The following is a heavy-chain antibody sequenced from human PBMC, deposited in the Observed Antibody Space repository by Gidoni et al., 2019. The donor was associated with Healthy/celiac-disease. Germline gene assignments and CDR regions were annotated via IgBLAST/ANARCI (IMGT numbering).Heavy chain of an antibody. CDR1: GFTFSSYA. D-gene: IGHD1-26*01. V-gene: IGHV3-23*01. CDR2: ISGSGGST. CDR3: AKDFVVGATGSRYYYYGMDV. Sequence: EVQLLESGGGLVQPGGSLRLSCAASGFTFSSYAMSWVRQAPGKGLEWVSAISGSGGSTYYADSVKGRFTISRDNSKNTLYLQMNSLRAEDTAVYYCAKDFVVGATGSRYYYYGMDVWGQGTTVTVSS. J-gene: IGHJ6*02.